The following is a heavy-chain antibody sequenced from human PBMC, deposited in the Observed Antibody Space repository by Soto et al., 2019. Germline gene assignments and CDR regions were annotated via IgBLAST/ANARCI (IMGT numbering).Heavy chain of an antibody. D-gene: IGHD2-2*02. CDR1: GFTLSRYA. J-gene: IGHJ3*02. Sequence: VGSMRLYCAASGFTLSRYAMHWVRRAPGKGLEWVAVISYDGSNKYYADSVKGRFTISRDNSKNTLYLQMNSLRAEDTAVYYCATLKLYSADAFDIWGQGTMVTVSS. V-gene: IGHV3-30-3*01. CDR3: ATLKLYSADAFDI. CDR2: ISYDGSNK.